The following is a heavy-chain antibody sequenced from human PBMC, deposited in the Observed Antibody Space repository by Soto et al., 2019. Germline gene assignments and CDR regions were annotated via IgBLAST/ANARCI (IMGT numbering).Heavy chain of an antibody. V-gene: IGHV3-23*01. CDR2: ISGSGIST. Sequence: DVQLLESGGGLVQPGGSLRLSCASSGFTFRSYSMSWVRKAPGRGLGWASGISGSGISTHYPDSVKGRFTVSRDNSKNTLYLQMNSLRAEDTAVYNCAKEPVGPDWYFDLWGRGTLVTVSS. CDR1: GFTFRSYS. CDR3: AKEPVGPDWYFDL. J-gene: IGHJ2*01.